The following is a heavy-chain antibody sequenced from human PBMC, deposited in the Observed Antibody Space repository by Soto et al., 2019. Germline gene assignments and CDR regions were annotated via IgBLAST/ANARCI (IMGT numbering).Heavy chain of an antibody. V-gene: IGHV4-31*03. Sequence: SETLSLTCTVSGGSISSGGYYWSWIRQHPGKGLEWIGYIYYSGSTYYNPSLKSRVTISVDTSKNQFSLNLSSVTAADTAVYYCAGSGPTGHIDHCSSADCSYFDIWGPGTLVTVSS. CDR1: GGSISSGGYY. CDR2: IYYSGST. D-gene: IGHD2-2*01. CDR3: AGSGPTGHIDHCSSADCSYFDI. J-gene: IGHJ4*02.